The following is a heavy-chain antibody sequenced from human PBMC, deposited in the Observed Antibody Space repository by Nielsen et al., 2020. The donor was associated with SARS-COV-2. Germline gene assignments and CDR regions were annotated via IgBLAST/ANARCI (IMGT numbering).Heavy chain of an antibody. CDR2: IDPSDSYT. D-gene: IGHD3-22*01. Sequence: VRQMPGKGLEWMGRIDPSDSYTNYSPSFQGHVTISADKSISTAYLQWSSLKASDTAMYYCAGHNSDSSGYYYYYYYYYMDVWGKGTTVTVSS. J-gene: IGHJ6*03. V-gene: IGHV5-10-1*01. CDR3: AGHNSDSSGYYYYYYYYYMDV.